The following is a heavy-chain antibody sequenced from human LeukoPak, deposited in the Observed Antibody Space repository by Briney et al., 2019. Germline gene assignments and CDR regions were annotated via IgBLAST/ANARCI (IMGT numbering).Heavy chain of an antibody. CDR2: ISSSGSTI. J-gene: IGHJ4*02. V-gene: IGHV3-11*01. CDR3: AREGAARFYLDF. Sequence: GGSLRLSCVASGFTVSDHYLDWVRQAPGKGLEWVSYISSSGSTIYYADSVKGRFTISRDNAKNSLYLQMNSLRAEDTAVYYCAREGAARFYLDFWGQGTLVTVSS. D-gene: IGHD1-26*01. CDR1: GFTVSDHY.